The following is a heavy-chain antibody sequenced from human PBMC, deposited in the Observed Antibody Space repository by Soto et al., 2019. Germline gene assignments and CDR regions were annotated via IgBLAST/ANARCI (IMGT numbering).Heavy chain of an antibody. CDR3: ARVSDYDFWSGHYYYGMDV. Sequence: SETLSLTCTVSGGSISSGGYYWSWIRQHPGKGLEWIGYIYYSGSTYYNPSLKSRVTISVDTSKNQFSLKLSSVTAADTAVYYCARVSDYDFWSGHYYYGMDVWGQATKVTVS. D-gene: IGHD3-3*01. J-gene: IGHJ6*02. CDR1: GGSISSGGYY. V-gene: IGHV4-31*03. CDR2: IYYSGST.